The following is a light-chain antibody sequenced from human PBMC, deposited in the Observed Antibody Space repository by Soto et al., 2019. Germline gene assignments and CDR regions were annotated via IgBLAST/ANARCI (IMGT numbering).Light chain of an antibody. Sequence: QSALTQPASVSGSPGQSITISCTGTNGDVGSYDLVSWYQQYPGKAPKLIIYEVNKRPSGVSNRFSGSKSGNTASLTISGLQAEDEADYYCSSYTTSTTLLVFGTGTKLTVL. V-gene: IGLV2-14*02. CDR3: SSYTTSTTLLV. CDR2: EVN. CDR1: NGDVGSYDL. J-gene: IGLJ1*01.